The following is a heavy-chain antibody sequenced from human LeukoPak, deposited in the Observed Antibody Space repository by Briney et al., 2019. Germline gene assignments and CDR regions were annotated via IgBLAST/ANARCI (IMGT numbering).Heavy chain of an antibody. J-gene: IGHJ6*02. CDR3: ARATIRAAQFWSGYYSANYYYGMDV. CDR1: GYTLTELS. V-gene: IGHV1-46*01. CDR2: INPSGGTT. D-gene: IGHD3-3*01. Sequence: ASMKVSCKVSGYTLTELSMHWVRQAPGQGLEWMGIINPSGGTTVYAQNFQGRVIMTRDTSTSTVHMDLSSLRSEDTAVYYCARATIRAAQFWSGYYSANYYYGMDVWGQGTTVTVSS.